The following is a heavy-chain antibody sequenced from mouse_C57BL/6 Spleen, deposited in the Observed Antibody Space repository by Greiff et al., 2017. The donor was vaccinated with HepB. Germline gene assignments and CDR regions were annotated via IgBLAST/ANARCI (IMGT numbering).Heavy chain of an antibody. Sequence: VQLQQPGTELVKPGASVKLSCKASGYTFTSYWMHWVKQRPGQGLEWIGNINPSNGGTNYNEKFKSKATLTVDKSSSTSYMQLSSLTSEDSAVYYCARVGYYGSSYDWYFDVWGTGTTVTVSS. V-gene: IGHV1-53*01. CDR1: GYTFTSYW. J-gene: IGHJ1*03. D-gene: IGHD1-1*01. CDR3: ARVGYYGSSYDWYFDV. CDR2: INPSNGGT.